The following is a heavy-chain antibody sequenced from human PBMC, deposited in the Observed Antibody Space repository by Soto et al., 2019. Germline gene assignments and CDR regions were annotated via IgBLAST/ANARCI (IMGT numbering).Heavy chain of an antibody. V-gene: IGHV3-73*01. CDR2: IRGDDDNYAT. CDR1: GDSISSGD. CDR3: ARQLSLGTFFYFAMDV. J-gene: IGHJ6*02. D-gene: IGHD7-27*01. Sequence: VQLQESGPGLVKPSQTLSVTCTVSGDSISSGDYYWTWVRQAPGKGLEWVGHIRGDDDNYATSYVESVKGRFTISRDDATNTASLQMSSLKTEDTAVYYCARQLSLGTFFYFAMDVWGQGAAVTVSS.